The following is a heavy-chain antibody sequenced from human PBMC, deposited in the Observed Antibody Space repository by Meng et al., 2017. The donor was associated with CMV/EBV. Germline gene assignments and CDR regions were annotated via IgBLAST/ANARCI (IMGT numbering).Heavy chain of an antibody. Sequence: GLLQQWGAGLLKPSETLSLTCAVYGGSFSGYYWSWIRQPPGKGLEWIGEINHSGSTNYNPSLKSRVTISVDTSKNQFSLKLSSVTAADTAVYYCARESMVRGEDWGQGTLVTVSS. J-gene: IGHJ4*02. CDR1: GGSFSGYY. CDR3: ARESMVRGED. CDR2: INHSGST. V-gene: IGHV4-34*01. D-gene: IGHD3-10*01.